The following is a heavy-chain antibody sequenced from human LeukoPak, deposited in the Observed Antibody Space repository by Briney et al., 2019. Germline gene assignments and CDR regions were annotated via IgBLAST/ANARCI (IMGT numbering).Heavy chain of an antibody. D-gene: IGHD6-13*01. CDR2: ITGSGGAT. J-gene: IGHJ4*02. CDR3: AKDLRTYSSSWYHDY. CDR1: GFTFRSYA. Sequence: GGSLRLSCAASGFTFRSYAMSWVRQAPGKGLEWVSGITGSGGATYYADSVKGRFTISRDNSKNTLYLQMNSLRAEDTAVYYCAKDLRTYSSSWYHDYWGQGTLVTVSS. V-gene: IGHV3-23*01.